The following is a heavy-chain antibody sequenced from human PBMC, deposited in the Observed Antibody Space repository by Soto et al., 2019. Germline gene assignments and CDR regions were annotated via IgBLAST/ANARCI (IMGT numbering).Heavy chain of an antibody. V-gene: IGHV1-18*01. CDR1: GYSFNHYG. J-gene: IGHJ4*02. Sequence: QIQLVQSGGEVKKPGTSVKVSCKASGYSFNHYGISWVRQAPGQGLEWMGWVSPYNGNTNYAEKLQGRVIMTTDTSTNTASLELRSLRSDDTALYYCARDFGNDLSAPGAVFDYWGQGTLVTVSS. CDR2: VSPYNGNT. D-gene: IGHD3-16*01. CDR3: ARDFGNDLSAPGAVFDY.